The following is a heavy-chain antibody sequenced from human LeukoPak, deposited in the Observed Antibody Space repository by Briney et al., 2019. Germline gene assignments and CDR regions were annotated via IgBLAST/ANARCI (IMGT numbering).Heavy chain of an antibody. CDR3: ARVSVRYCSSTSCAYFDY. Sequence: SETLSLTCAVYGGSFSGYYWSWIRQPPGKGLEWIGEINHSGSTNYNPSLKSRVTISVDTSKNQFSLKLSSVTAADTAVYYCARVSVRYCSSTSCAYFDYWGQGTLVTVPS. CDR2: INHSGST. D-gene: IGHD2-2*01. CDR1: GGSFSGYY. J-gene: IGHJ4*02. V-gene: IGHV4-34*01.